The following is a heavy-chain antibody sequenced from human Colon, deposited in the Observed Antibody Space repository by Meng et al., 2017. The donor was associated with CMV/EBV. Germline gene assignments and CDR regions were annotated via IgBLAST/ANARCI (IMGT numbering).Heavy chain of an antibody. CDR1: GGTFTRNA. V-gene: IGHV1-69*10. CDR3: ARPQYSRLSGLDGLDV. J-gene: IGHJ6*02. Sequence: SVKVSCKASGGTFTRNAVNWVRQAPGQGLEWVAGVNPILNRVTYAQKFEGRVTISRDNIKNSLFLQMNGLRPEDTAVYYCARPQYSRLSGLDGLDVWGQGTTVTVSS. CDR2: VNPILNRV. D-gene: IGHD4-11*01.